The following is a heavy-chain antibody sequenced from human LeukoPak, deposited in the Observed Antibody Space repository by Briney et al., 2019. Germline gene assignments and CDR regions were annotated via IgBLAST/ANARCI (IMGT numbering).Heavy chain of an antibody. V-gene: IGHV3-23*01. CDR1: GFTFSNYA. D-gene: IGHD6-6*01. CDR3: ARNPYSSSSRYYFDY. CDR2: IIGSGGST. J-gene: IGHJ4*02. Sequence: GGSLRLSCAASGFTFSNYAMTWVRQAPGKGLEWVSTIIGSGGSTYYADSVKGRFTISGDNAKNSLYLQMNSLRAEDTAVYYCARNPYSSSSRYYFDYWGQGTLVTVSS.